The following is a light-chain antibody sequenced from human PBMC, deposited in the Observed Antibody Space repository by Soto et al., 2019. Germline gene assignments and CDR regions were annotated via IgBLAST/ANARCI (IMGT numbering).Light chain of an antibody. CDR2: DAS. CDR3: QQSYSILWT. CDR1: QSISTY. J-gene: IGKJ1*01. V-gene: IGKV1-39*01. Sequence: DIQMTQSPSSLSASVGDRFTITCRASQSISTYLNWYQQKPGKAPKVLIYDASSLQSGVPSRFSGSGSGTDFTLTISSLQPEDFATYYCQQSYSILWTFGQGTKVDIK.